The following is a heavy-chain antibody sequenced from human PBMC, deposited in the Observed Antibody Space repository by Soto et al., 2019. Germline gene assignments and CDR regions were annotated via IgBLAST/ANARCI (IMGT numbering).Heavy chain of an antibody. D-gene: IGHD6-6*01. J-gene: IGHJ4*02. CDR1: GGSFSGYY. V-gene: IGHV4-34*01. CDR2: INHSGST. CDR3: GTIGSSGPHPLR. Sequence: QVQLQQWGAGLLKPSETLSLTCAVYGGSFSGYYWSWIRQPPGKGLEWIGEINHSGSTNYNPSLKSRITISVDTSKNQFSLKLSSVTAADTAVYYCGTIGSSGPHPLRWGQGTLVTVSS.